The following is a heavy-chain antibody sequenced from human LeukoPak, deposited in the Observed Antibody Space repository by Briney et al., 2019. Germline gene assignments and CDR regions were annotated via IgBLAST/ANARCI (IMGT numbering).Heavy chain of an antibody. D-gene: IGHD2-2*01. CDR1: GGTFSSCA. V-gene: IGHV1-2*02. J-gene: IGHJ6*04. Sequence: GASVKVSCKASGGTFSSCAISWVRQAPGQGLEWMGWINPNSGGANYAQKFQGRVTMTRDTSISTAYMELSRLRSDDTAVYYCARDAPGYCSSTSCYPYWGKGTTATVSS. CDR2: INPNSGGA. CDR3: ARDAPGYCSSTSCYPY.